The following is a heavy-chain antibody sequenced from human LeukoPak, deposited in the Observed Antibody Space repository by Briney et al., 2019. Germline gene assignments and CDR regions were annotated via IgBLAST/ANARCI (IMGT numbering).Heavy chain of an antibody. J-gene: IGHJ4*02. D-gene: IGHD5-18*01. Sequence: GGSLRLSCAASGFTFSSYAMGWVPLAPGKGLEWVLAITASGGNTYYADSVEGRLTISRDNSKTTLYLQVNSLRAEDTAVYYCAKGNGYSYGRYYFDYWGQGTLVTVSS. V-gene: IGHV3-23*01. CDR2: ITASGGNT. CDR1: GFTFSSYA. CDR3: AKGNGYSYGRYYFDY.